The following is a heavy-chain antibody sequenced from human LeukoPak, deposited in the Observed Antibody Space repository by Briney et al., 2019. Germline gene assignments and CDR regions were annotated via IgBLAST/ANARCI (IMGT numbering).Heavy chain of an antibody. J-gene: IGHJ4*02. CDR3: ARASYYYDSSGYLGYFDY. CDR2: IYYSGST. D-gene: IGHD3-22*01. Sequence: SETLSLTCTVSGYSISSGYYWGWIRQPPGKGLEWIGSIYYSGSTYYNPSLKSRVTISVDTSKNQFSLKLSSVTAADTAVYYCARASYYYDSSGYLGYFDYWGQGTLVTVSS. V-gene: IGHV4-38-2*02. CDR1: GYSISSGYY.